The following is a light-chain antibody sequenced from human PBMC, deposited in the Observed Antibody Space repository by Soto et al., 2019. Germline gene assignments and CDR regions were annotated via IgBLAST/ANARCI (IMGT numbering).Light chain of an antibody. J-gene: IGKJ5*01. CDR3: QHYGNSPLT. V-gene: IGKV3-20*01. CDR1: QSVSSSQ. Sequence: EIVLTQSPGXLSXSPGEGATLSCRAGQSVSSSQLAWYQQKPGQAPRLLVYGASSRATGIPERFSGSASETDFTLSISRLEPEDFAVYYCQHYGNSPLTFGQGTRLAIK. CDR2: GAS.